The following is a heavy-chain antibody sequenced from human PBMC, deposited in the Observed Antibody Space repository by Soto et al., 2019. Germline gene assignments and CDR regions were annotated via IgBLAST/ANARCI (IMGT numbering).Heavy chain of an antibody. D-gene: IGHD4-17*01. CDR1: GFTFSSYG. CDR3: ARGEDHGDLDMDV. V-gene: IGHV3-33*01. Sequence: GGSLRLSCAASGFTFSSYGMHWVRQAPGKGLEWVAVIWYDGSNKYYADSVKGRFTISRDNSKNTLYLQMNSLRAEDTAVYYCARGEDHGDLDMDVWGKGTTVTVSS. J-gene: IGHJ6*03. CDR2: IWYDGSNK.